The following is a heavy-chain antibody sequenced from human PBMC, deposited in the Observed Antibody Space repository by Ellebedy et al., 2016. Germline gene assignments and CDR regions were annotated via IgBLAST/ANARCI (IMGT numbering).Heavy chain of an antibody. CDR2: ISWNSGSI. CDR1: GFTFDDYA. Sequence: SLKISXAASGFTFDDYAMHWVRQAPGKGLEWVSGISWNSGSIGYADSVKGRFTISRDNAKNSLYLQMNSLRAEDTALYYCAKDAYSSSSWVYYYYYMDVWGKGTTVTVSS. V-gene: IGHV3-9*01. CDR3: AKDAYSSSSWVYYYYYMDV. D-gene: IGHD6-6*01. J-gene: IGHJ6*03.